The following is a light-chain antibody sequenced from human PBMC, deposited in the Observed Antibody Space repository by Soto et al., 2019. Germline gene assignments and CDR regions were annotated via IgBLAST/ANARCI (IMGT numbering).Light chain of an antibody. CDR1: QDINKY. CDR3: QQYDYLPRT. CDR2: DAS. J-gene: IGKJ5*01. V-gene: IGKV1-33*01. Sequence: DVQMTQSPASLSASIGDRITITCQASQDINKYLNWYQQKPRKAPKLLIYDASNLEKGVPSRFSGSNSGTDFTFTISSLQPEDTATYYCQQYDYLPRTFGQGTRLEIK.